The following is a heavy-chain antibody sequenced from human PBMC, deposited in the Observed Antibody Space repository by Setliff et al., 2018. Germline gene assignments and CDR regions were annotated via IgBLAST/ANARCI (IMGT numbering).Heavy chain of an antibody. CDR1: GGSFSGYY. CDR3: TVYNTGSSKDHY. V-gene: IGHV4-34*01. CDR2: INHSGST. D-gene: IGHD2-8*02. J-gene: IGHJ4*02. Sequence: SETLSLTCAVYGGSFSGYYWSWIRQPPGKGLEWIGEINHSGSTNYNPSLKSRVTISVDTSKNHFSLKLSSVTAADTAVYYCTVYNTGSSKDHYWGQGTPVTVSS.